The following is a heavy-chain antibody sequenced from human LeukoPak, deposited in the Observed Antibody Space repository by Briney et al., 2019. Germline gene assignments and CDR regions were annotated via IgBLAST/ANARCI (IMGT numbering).Heavy chain of an antibody. Sequence: ASVKVSFTASGYTFTGYYMHWVRQAPGQGLEWMGWINPNSGGTNYAQKFQGRVTMTRDTSISTAYMELSRLRSDDTAVYYCARGGIFNYDAFDIWGQGTMVTVSS. CDR2: INPNSGGT. CDR1: GYTFTGYY. J-gene: IGHJ3*02. V-gene: IGHV1-2*02. D-gene: IGHD3-16*01. CDR3: ARGGIFNYDAFDI.